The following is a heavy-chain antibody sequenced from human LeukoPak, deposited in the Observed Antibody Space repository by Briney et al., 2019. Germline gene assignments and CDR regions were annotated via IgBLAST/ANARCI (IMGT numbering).Heavy chain of an antibody. D-gene: IGHD3-9*01. J-gene: IGHJ4*02. CDR3: ARTRGILTGYPFDY. Sequence: GGSLRLSCAASGFTFSSYAMHWVRQAPGKGLEWVAVISYDGSNKYYADSVKGRFTISRDNSKNTLYLQMNSLRAEDTAVYCRARTRGILTGYPFDYWGQGTLVTVSS. CDR1: GFTFSSYA. CDR2: ISYDGSNK. V-gene: IGHV3-30-3*01.